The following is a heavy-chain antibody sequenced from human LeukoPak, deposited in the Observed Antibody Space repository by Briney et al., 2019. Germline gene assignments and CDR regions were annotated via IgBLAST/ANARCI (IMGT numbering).Heavy chain of an antibody. D-gene: IGHD3-22*01. V-gene: IGHV4-4*07. J-gene: IGHJ5*02. CDR2: IYSSGST. CDR1: GGAIIPFY. Sequence: SETLSLTCSVSGGAIIPFYWNWIRQPAGKGLEWIGRIYSSGSTKYNPTPKSRVTMSVDTSKTQFPLKLSSVTAADTAVYYCAKDYYDSSEGWFDPWGQGTLVTVSS. CDR3: AKDYYDSSEGWFDP.